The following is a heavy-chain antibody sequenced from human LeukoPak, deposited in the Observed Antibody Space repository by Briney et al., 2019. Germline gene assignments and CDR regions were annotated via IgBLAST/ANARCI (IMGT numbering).Heavy chain of an antibody. V-gene: IGHV3-7*01. CDR2: IKEDGSEE. CDR3: ARDPAAWDY. Sequence: GGSLRLSCAASTFTFGNYWMSWVREAPGKGLEWVANIKEDGSEEYYVDSVKGRFTISRDNTKNSLYLQMNSLRAEDTAVYYCARDPAAWDYWGQGTLVTVSS. CDR1: TFTFGNYW. D-gene: IGHD6-13*01. J-gene: IGHJ4*02.